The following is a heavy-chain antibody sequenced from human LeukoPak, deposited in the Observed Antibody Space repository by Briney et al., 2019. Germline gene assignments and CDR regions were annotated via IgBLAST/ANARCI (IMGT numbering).Heavy chain of an antibody. V-gene: IGHV4-4*09. J-gene: IGHJ3*02. CDR1: GYSISSGYY. CDR2: IYTSGST. CDR3: ARPSPNSSGFAFDI. Sequence: PSETLSLTCTVSGYSISSGYYWGWIRQPPGKGLEWIGYIYTSGSTNYNPSLKSRVTISVDTSKNQFSLKLSSVTAADTAVYYCARPSPNSSGFAFDIWGQGTMVTVSS. D-gene: IGHD3-22*01.